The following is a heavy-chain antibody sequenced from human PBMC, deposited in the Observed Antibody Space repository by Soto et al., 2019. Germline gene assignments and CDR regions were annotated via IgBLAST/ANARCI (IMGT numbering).Heavy chain of an antibody. CDR1: GSAITRYY. V-gene: IGHV1-46*01. CDR3: ARDTSGWSLSGLDV. D-gene: IGHD6-19*01. CDR2: INPGGGSA. Sequence: QVDLVQSGAEVKKPGASVTISCKASGSAITRYYIHWVRQAPGRGLGWMGIINPGGGSARYAQKVQNRVTIDKDTSTGTVYMDLRSLRTEDTAVYYCARDTSGWSLSGLDVWGQGTTVNVSS. J-gene: IGHJ6*02.